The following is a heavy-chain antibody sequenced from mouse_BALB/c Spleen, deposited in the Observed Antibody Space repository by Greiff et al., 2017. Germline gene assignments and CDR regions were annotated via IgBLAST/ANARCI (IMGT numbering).Heavy chain of an antibody. V-gene: IGHV1-7*01. CDR1: GYTFTSYW. D-gene: IGHD2-2*01. Sequence: QVQLQQSGAELAKPGASVKMSCKASGYTFTSYWMHWVKQRPGQGLEWIGYINPSTGYTEYNQKFKDKATLTADKSSSTAYMQLSSLTSEDSAVYYCARRDGYAWFAYLGQGTLVTVSA. CDR3: ARRDGYAWFAY. J-gene: IGHJ3*01. CDR2: INPSTGYT.